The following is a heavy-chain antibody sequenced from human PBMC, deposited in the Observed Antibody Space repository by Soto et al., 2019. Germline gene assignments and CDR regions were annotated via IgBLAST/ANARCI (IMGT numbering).Heavy chain of an antibody. CDR3: ARGQGQQLVQARDY. Sequence: SGKVSCKASGGRFTHYSFSWVRQAPGQGLVWMGGIIPIFNTANYAQNFEDRVTITADESTSTAYMELSGLRSDDTAVYFCARGQGQQLVQARDYWGQGTLVT. J-gene: IGHJ4*02. V-gene: IGHV1-69*13. CDR2: IIPIFNTA. D-gene: IGHD6-13*01. CDR1: GGRFTHYS.